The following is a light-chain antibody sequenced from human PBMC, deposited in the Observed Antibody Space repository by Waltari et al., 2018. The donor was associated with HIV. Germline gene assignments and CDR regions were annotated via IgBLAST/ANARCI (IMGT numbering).Light chain of an antibody. CDR3: QQYSSPPWT. CDR1: QTINSW. J-gene: IGKJ1*01. Sequence: EIQMTQSPSTLSASVGDRVTITCRASQTINSWLAWYQQRPGKAPKLLIYKASSLEGGVPSRFTGSGSETEFTLTITSLQPDDFATYYCQQYSSPPWTFGQGTKVEIK. CDR2: KAS. V-gene: IGKV1-5*03.